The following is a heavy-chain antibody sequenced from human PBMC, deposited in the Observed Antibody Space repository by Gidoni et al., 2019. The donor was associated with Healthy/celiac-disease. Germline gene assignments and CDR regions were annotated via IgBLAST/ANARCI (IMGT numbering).Heavy chain of an antibody. CDR2: IIPIFGTA. Sequence: QVQLVQSGAEVKKPGSSVKVSCKASGGTFSSYAISWVRQALGQGREWMGGIIPIFGTANYAQKFQGRVTITADESTSTAYMELSSLRSEDTAVYYCARWALSEYSSPSEELEGGDYWGQGTLVTVSS. CDR1: GGTFSSYA. CDR3: ARWALSEYSSPSEELEGGDY. V-gene: IGHV1-69*01. J-gene: IGHJ4*02. D-gene: IGHD6-6*01.